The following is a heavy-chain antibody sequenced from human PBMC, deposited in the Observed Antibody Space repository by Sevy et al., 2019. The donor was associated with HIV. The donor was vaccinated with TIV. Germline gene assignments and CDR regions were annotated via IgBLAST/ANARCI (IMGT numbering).Heavy chain of an antibody. CDR3: VREGGGGFSYAFDK. D-gene: IGHD3-16*01. CDR2: IWYDGSKK. V-gene: IGHV3-33*01. J-gene: IGHJ4*02. Sequence: GGSLRLSCAASGFTFSSYGMHWVRQAPGKGLEWVAVIWYDGSKKYYTDSVKGRCTISRDNSKNTLYLQMNSLRAEETAVYYCVREGGGGFSYAFDKWGQGILVTVSS. CDR1: GFTFSSYG.